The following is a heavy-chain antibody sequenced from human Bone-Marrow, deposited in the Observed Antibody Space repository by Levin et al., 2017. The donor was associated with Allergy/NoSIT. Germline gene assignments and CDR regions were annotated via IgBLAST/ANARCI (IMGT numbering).Heavy chain of an antibody. D-gene: IGHD6-19*01. J-gene: IGHJ4*02. Sequence: GGSLRLSCAASGFTFSSYWMHWVRQAPGKGLVWVSRINSDGSSTSYADSVKGRFTISRDNAKNTLYLQMNSLRAEDTAVYYCASPTYSSGWYALDYWGQGTLVTVSS. CDR2: INSDGSST. V-gene: IGHV3-74*01. CDR3: ASPTYSSGWYALDY. CDR1: GFTFSSYW.